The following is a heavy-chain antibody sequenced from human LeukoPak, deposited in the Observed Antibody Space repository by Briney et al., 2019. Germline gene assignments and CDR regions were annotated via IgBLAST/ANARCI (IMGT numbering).Heavy chain of an antibody. CDR2: IIPIFGTT. V-gene: IGHV1-69*13. CDR1: GYTFTSYA. CDR3: ARPLEGYGGNLLAVAGY. J-gene: IGHJ4*02. D-gene: IGHD4-23*01. Sequence: SVKVSFKGSGYTFTSYAISWVRPAPGQGLEWVGGIIPIFGTTNYAQKFQGRVTITADESTSTAYMELSSLRSEDTAVYYCARPLEGYGGNLLAVAGYWGQGTLVTVSS.